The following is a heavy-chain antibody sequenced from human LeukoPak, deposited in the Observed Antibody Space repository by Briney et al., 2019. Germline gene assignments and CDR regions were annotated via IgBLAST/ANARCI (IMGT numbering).Heavy chain of an antibody. D-gene: IGHD2-2*01. CDR3: ARDPMGYCSSTSCYETREDY. CDR2: ISSSSSYI. J-gene: IGHJ4*02. CDR1: GFTFRSYS. Sequence: PGGSLRLSCAASGFTFRSYSMNWVRQAPGKGLEWVSSISSSSSYIYYADSVKGRFTISRDNAKNSLYLQMNSLRAEDTAVYYCARDPMGYCSSTSCYETREDYWGQGTLVTVSS. V-gene: IGHV3-21*01.